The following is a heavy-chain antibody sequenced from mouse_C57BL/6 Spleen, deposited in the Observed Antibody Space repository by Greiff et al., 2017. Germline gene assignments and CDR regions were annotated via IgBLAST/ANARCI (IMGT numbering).Heavy chain of an antibody. J-gene: IGHJ3*01. CDR1: GFTFSSYA. CDR3: ARDEGPYYSNYAWFAY. Sequence: EVHLVESGGGLVKPGGSLKLSCAASGFTFSSYAMSWVRQTPEKRLEWVATISDGGSYTYYPDNVKGRFTISRDNAKNNLYLQMSHLKSEDTAMYYCARDEGPYYSNYAWFAYWGQGTLVTVSA. V-gene: IGHV5-4*01. CDR2: ISDGGSYT. D-gene: IGHD2-5*01.